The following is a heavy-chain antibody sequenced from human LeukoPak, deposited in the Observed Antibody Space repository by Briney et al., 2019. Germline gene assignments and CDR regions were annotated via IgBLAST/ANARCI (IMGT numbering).Heavy chain of an antibody. CDR2: INPSGSST. CDR1: GYTFTSYY. CDR3: SYGSGTSPGYYYYGMDV. Sequence: ASVKVSCKASGYTFTSYYMHWVRQAPGQGLEWMGVINPSGSSTSYAQKFQGRVTITADESTSTAYMELSSLRSEDTAVYYCSYGSGTSPGYYYYGMDVWGQGTTVTVSS. J-gene: IGHJ6*02. D-gene: IGHD3-10*01. V-gene: IGHV1-46*01.